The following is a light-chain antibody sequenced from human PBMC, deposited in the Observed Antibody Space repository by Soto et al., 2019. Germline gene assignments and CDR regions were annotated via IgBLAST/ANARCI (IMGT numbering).Light chain of an antibody. CDR2: GAS. V-gene: IGKV3-20*01. J-gene: IGKJ1*01. CDR1: QSVSSSY. Sequence: EIVLTQSPGTLSLSPGERATLSCRASQSVSSSYLAWYQQKPGQAPRLLIYGASSRATGIPDRFSGSVSGTGFTLTISRLEPEDLAVYYCQQYGSSPPLTFGQGTKVEIK. CDR3: QQYGSSPPLT.